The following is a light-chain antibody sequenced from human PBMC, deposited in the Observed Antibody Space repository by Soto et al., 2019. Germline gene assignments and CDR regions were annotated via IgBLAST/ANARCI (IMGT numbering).Light chain of an antibody. CDR3: QQYNSYSKT. V-gene: IGKV1-5*01. J-gene: IGKJ1*01. Sequence: DIQMTQSPSTLYASVGDRLTITCRASQSISSWLAWYQQKPGKAPKLLSFDASSLESGVPSRFSGSGSGTECTLTISSLKPDEFATYYCQQYNSYSKTVGQGTKVEIK. CDR2: DAS. CDR1: QSISSW.